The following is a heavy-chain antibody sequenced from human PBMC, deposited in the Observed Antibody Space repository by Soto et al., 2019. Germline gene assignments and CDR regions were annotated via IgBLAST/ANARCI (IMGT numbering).Heavy chain of an antibody. CDR3: ARSYNYGSYWYFDL. Sequence: QVQLVQSGDEVKKPGASVKVSCKASGYTFIDYGITWVRQAPGQGLEWMGWISISSANTHYEESFQGRVTMTSDKPNTAYMELWRLRSDDSAMYYCARSYNYGSYWYFDLWGRGTLVTVSS. V-gene: IGHV1-18*04. J-gene: IGHJ2*01. CDR2: ISISSANT. CDR1: GYTFIDYG. D-gene: IGHD3-10*01.